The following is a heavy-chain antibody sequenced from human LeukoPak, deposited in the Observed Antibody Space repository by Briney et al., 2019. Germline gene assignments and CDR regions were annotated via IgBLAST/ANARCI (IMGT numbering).Heavy chain of an antibody. CDR1: GGSISSSNYY. V-gene: IGHV4-39*01. CDR2: IYYSGSP. J-gene: IGHJ5*02. CDR3: ATAEATLRYFAEFDP. Sequence: SETLSLTCTVSGGSISSSNYYCSWIRQPPGKGLEWIGSIYYSGSPYYNPSLKSRVTISVDTSKNQFSLKVSSVTAADTAVYYCATAEATLRYFAEFDPWGQGTLVTVSS. D-gene: IGHD3-9*01.